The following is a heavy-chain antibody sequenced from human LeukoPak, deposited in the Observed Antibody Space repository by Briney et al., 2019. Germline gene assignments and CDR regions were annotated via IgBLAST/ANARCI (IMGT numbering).Heavy chain of an antibody. CDR3: ATETTCYYDSSGPTHWFDP. CDR2: INHSGST. CDR1: GGSFSGYY. V-gene: IGHV4-34*01. Sequence: PSETLSLTCAVYGGSFSGYYWSWIRQPPGQGLEWIGEINHSGSTNYNPSLKRRVTISVDTSKNQFSLKLSSVTAADTAVYYCATETTCYYDSSGPTHWFDPWGQGTLVTVSS. J-gene: IGHJ5*02. D-gene: IGHD3-22*01.